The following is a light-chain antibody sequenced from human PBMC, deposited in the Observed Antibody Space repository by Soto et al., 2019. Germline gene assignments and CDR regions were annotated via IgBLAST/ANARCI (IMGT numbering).Light chain of an antibody. V-gene: IGLV2-14*01. CDR3: FSYTSSTAYV. Sequence: QSVLTQPASVSGSPGQSITISCTATSSDVGGYKYVSWYQLHPGKAPKLMIYEVSNRPSGISNRFSASKSGNTAALTISGLQAEDEADYYCFSYTSSTAYVFGTGTKLTVL. CDR2: EVS. CDR1: SSDVGGYKY. J-gene: IGLJ1*01.